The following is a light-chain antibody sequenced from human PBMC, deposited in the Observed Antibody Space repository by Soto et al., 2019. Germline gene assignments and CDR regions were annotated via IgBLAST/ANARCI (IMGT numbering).Light chain of an antibody. Sequence: QSALTQPASVSGSPGQSITISCTGTSSDVGSYNLVSWYQQHPGKAPKLMIYEVIKRPSGVSNRFSGSKSGNTASLTISGLQAEDEADDYCCSYAGSSTFVFGTGTKVTVL. V-gene: IGLV2-23*02. CDR3: CSYAGSSTFV. J-gene: IGLJ1*01. CDR2: EVI. CDR1: SSDVGSYNL.